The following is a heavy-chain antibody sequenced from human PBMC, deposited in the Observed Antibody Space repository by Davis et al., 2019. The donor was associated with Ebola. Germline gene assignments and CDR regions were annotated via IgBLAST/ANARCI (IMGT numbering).Heavy chain of an antibody. CDR2: LIPMFGTA. Sequence: SVKVSCKASGGTFNTYSFNWVRQAPGQGPEWMGNLIPMFGTAIYAQKFQGRVTMTTDTSTSTAYLEAGRLRSDDKAVYYCATGVEMATIYDYWGQGTLVTVSS. CDR1: GGTFNTYS. D-gene: IGHD5-24*01. CDR3: ATGVEMATIYDY. J-gene: IGHJ4*02. V-gene: IGHV1-69*08.